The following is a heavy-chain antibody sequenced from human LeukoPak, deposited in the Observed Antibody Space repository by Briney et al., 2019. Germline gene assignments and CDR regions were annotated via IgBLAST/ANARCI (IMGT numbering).Heavy chain of an antibody. D-gene: IGHD3-16*02. CDR3: ARGLMITFGGVIDPYYYYMDV. V-gene: IGHV3-64*01. Sequence: GGSLRLSCAASGFTYSRYAMHWPRQAPGKGLEYVSAISSNGGSTYYANSVKGRFTISRDNSKNTLYLQMGSLRAEDMAVYYCARGLMITFGGVIDPYYYYMDVWGKGTTVTVSS. CDR1: GFTYSRYA. J-gene: IGHJ6*03. CDR2: ISSNGGST.